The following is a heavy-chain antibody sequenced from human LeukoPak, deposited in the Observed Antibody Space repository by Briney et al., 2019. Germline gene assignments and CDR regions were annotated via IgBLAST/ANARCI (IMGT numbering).Heavy chain of an antibody. CDR3: AKEVTTVNTATFDY. CDR2: IRYDGSNK. CDR1: GFTFSSYG. D-gene: IGHD4-17*01. Sequence: PGGSLRLSCAASGFTFSSYGMHWVRQAPGKGLEWVAFIRYDGSNKYYADSVKGRFTISRDNSKNTLYLQMNSLRAEDTAVYYCAKEVTTVNTATFDYWGQGTLVTVSS. J-gene: IGHJ4*02. V-gene: IGHV3-30*02.